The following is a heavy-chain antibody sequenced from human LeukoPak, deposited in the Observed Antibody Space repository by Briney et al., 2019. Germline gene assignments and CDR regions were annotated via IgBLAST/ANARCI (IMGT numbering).Heavy chain of an antibody. CDR2: INHSGST. J-gene: IGHJ3*02. CDR1: GGSFSGYY. CDR3: AKFEVGYSSGWSDAFDI. V-gene: IGHV4-34*01. D-gene: IGHD6-19*01. Sequence: SETLSLTCAVYGGSFSGYYWSWIRQPPGKGLEWLGEINHSGSTNYNPSLKSQVTISVDTSKNQFSLKLSSVTAADTAVYYCAKFEVGYSSGWSDAFDIWGQGTMVTVSS.